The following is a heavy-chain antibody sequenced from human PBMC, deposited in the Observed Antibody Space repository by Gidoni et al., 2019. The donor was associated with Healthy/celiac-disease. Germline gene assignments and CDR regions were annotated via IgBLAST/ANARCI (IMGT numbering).Heavy chain of an antibody. Sequence: QVQLVQSGAEVKKPGSSVTVSCKASGATFSSYAIRWVRQDPGQGLEWMGRIIPILGIANYAQKFQGRVTITADKSTSTAYMELSSLRSEDTAAYYCAREYWGDGYNPHGYDYWGQGTLVTVSS. CDR2: IIPILGIA. V-gene: IGHV1-69*04. D-gene: IGHD7-27*01. CDR1: GATFSSYA. CDR3: AREYWGDGYNPHGYDY. J-gene: IGHJ4*02.